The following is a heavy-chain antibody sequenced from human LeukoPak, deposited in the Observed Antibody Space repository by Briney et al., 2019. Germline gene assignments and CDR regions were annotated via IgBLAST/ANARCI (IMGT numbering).Heavy chain of an antibody. D-gene: IGHD5-12*01. Sequence: SETLSLTCAVSGGSISSTTSYWGWIRQPPGKGLEWIGRIYYSGSTFYNPSLKSRVTISVDTSKNQFSLRLSSVTAADTAVYYCARRGSTDYFDYWGQGTLVTVSS. CDR3: ARRGSTDYFDY. CDR1: GGSISSTTSY. V-gene: IGHV4-39*01. J-gene: IGHJ4*02. CDR2: IYYSGST.